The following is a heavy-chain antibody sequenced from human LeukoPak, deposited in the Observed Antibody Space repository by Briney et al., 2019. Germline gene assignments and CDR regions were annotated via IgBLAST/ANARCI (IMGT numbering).Heavy chain of an antibody. D-gene: IGHD2-2*01. J-gene: IGHJ6*03. CDR2: IRYDGSNK. Sequence: PGGSLRLSCAPSGFTFSSYGMHWVRQAPGKGLEWVAFIRYDGSNKYYADSVKGRFTISRDNSRNTLYLQMNSLRAEDTAVYYCARNAVDCSSTSCEGTDYYYYMDVWGKGTTVTVSS. V-gene: IGHV3-30*02. CDR1: GFTFSSYG. CDR3: ARNAVDCSSTSCEGTDYYYYMDV.